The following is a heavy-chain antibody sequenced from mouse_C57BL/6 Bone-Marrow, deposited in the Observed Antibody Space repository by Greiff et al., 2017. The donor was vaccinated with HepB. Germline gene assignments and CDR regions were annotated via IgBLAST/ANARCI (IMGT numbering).Heavy chain of an antibody. Sequence: EVMLVESGGGLVQPKGSLKLSCAASGFSFNTYAMNWVRQAPGKGLEWVARIRSKSNNYATYYADSVKDRFTISRDDSESMLYLQMNNLKTEDTAMYYCVRGGTRYFDVWGTGTTVTVSS. J-gene: IGHJ1*03. CDR3: VRGGTRYFDV. CDR1: GFSFNTYA. D-gene: IGHD3-3*01. CDR2: IRSKSNNYAT. V-gene: IGHV10-1*01.